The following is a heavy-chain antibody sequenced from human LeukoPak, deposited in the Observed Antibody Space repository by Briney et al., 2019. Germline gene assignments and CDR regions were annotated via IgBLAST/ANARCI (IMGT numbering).Heavy chain of an antibody. Sequence: SETLSLTCTVSGGSISSGSYYWSWIRQPAGKGLEWIGRIYTSGSTNYNPSLKSRVTISVDTSKNQFSLKLSSVTAADTAVYYCARDFFCSGSYGYYYYYYMDVWGKGTTVTVSS. J-gene: IGHJ6*03. CDR3: ARDFFCSGSYGYYYYYYMDV. CDR2: IYTSGST. V-gene: IGHV4-61*02. D-gene: IGHD3-10*02. CDR1: GGSISSGSYY.